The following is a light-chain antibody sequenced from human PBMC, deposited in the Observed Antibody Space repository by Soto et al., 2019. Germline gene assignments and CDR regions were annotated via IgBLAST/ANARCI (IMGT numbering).Light chain of an antibody. CDR3: SSYAGNNNVI. CDR1: SSNIGAGYD. Sequence: SALTQPPSVSGATGQRGTISCSGSSSNIGAGYDAHWYQQLPGAAPKLLIFYNTNRPSGVPYRFSASTSGNTSSLTVSGLQADDEADYYCSSYAGNNNVIFGGGTQLTV. V-gene: IGLV1-40*01. J-gene: IGLJ2*01. CDR2: YNT.